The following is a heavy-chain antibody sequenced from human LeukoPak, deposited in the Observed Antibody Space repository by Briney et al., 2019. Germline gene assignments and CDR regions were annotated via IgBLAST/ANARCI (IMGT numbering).Heavy chain of an antibody. CDR2: IIPIFGTA. CDR3: ARSPGSVGDWFDP. CDR1: GGTFSSYA. Sequence: GASVTVSCKASGGTFSSYAISWVRQAPGQGLEWMGGIIPIFGTANYAQKFQGRVTITADESTSTAYMELSSLRSEDTAVYYCARSPGSVGDWFDPWGQGTLVTVSS. J-gene: IGHJ5*02. V-gene: IGHV1-69*13. D-gene: IGHD3-16*01.